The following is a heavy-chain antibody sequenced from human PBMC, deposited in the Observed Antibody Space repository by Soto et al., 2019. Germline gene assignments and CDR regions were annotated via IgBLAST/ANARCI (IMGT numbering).Heavy chain of an antibody. CDR3: ARAESFSSGWFDS. CDR2: TYYRSKWYN. CDR1: GDSVSSNSGA. V-gene: IGHV6-1*01. J-gene: IGHJ5*01. Sequence: QVRLQQSGPGLVKPSQTLSLTCAISGDSVSSNSGAWNWIRQSPSRGLEWLGRTYYRSKWYNDYTMSVNSRKTANPATAKNQLSRQLNFVTPEERALYYGARAESFSSGWFDSWGKGPLVTVSS. D-gene: IGHD6-19*01.